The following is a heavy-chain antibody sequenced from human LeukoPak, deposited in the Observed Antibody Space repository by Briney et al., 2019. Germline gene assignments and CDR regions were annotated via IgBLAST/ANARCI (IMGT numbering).Heavy chain of an antibody. V-gene: IGHV1-18*01. Sequence: ASVKVSCKASGYTFVNFGISWVRQAPGQGLEWMGWISLYNGDTKYAQKFQGRVTLTTETSTTTAYMELRSLISDDTAVYYCARGGVGYCTTGTNCGWFDPWGQGTLVTVSS. CDR1: GYTFVNFG. J-gene: IGHJ5*02. CDR2: ISLYNGDT. CDR3: ARGGVGYCTTGTNCGWFDP. D-gene: IGHD2-8*01.